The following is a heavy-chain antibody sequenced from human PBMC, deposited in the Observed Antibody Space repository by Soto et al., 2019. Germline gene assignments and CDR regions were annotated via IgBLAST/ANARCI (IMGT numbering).Heavy chain of an antibody. CDR3: ARASSHNLDY. Sequence: QVQLVESGGGVVQPGRSLRLSCAASGFTFSSYGMHWVRQAPGKGLEWVAVIWYDGSNKYYADSVKGRFTISRDNSKNTLYLHMNSLRAEDTAVYYCARASSHNLDYWGQGTLVTVSS. V-gene: IGHV3-33*01. D-gene: IGHD1-1*01. J-gene: IGHJ4*02. CDR1: GFTFSSYG. CDR2: IWYDGSNK.